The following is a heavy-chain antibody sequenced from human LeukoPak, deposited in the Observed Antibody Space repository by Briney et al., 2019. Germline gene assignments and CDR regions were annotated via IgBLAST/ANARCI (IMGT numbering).Heavy chain of an antibody. J-gene: IGHJ5*02. D-gene: IGHD2-2*01. V-gene: IGHV1-18*01. CDR3: ARVGRYCSSTSCANWFDP. Sequence: ASVKVSCKASGYTFTSYGISWVRQAPGQGLEWMGWISAYNGNTNYAQKLQGRVTMTTDTSTSTAYMELRSLRSDDTAVHYCARVGRYCSSTSCANWFDPWGQGTLVTVSS. CDR2: ISAYNGNT. CDR1: GYTFTSYG.